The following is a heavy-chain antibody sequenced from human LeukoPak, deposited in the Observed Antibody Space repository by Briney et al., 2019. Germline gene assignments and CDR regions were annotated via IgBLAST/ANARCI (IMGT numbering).Heavy chain of an antibody. CDR1: GFTFSSYA. Sequence: AGGSLRLSCAASGFTFSSYAMHWVRQAPGKGLEWVAVISYDGSNKYYADSVKGRFTISRDNSKNTLYLQMNSLRAEDTAVYYCARDIVQELLFTNPTDYWGQGTLVTASS. CDR2: ISYDGSNK. V-gene: IGHV3-30-3*01. CDR3: ARDIVQELLFTNPTDY. J-gene: IGHJ4*02. D-gene: IGHD1-26*01.